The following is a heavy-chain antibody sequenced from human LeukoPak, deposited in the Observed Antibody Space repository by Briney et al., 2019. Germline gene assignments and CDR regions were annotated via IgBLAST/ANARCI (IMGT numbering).Heavy chain of an antibody. V-gene: IGHV3-23*01. CDR1: GFTFSSYG. Sequence: PGGSLRLSCAASGFTFSSYGMSWVRQAPGKGLEWVSAISGSGGSTYYADSVKGRFTISRDNAKNSLYLQMNSLRAEDTAVYYCARGALMADFDYWGQGTLATVSS. D-gene: IGHD5-24*01. CDR2: ISGSGGST. CDR3: ARGALMADFDY. J-gene: IGHJ4*02.